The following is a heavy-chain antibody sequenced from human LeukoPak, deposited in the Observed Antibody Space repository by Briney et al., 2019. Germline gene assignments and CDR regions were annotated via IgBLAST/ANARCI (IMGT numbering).Heavy chain of an antibody. Sequence: PGGSLRLSCAASGFTFISYGMHWVRQAPGKGLEWLAVIWYDGSDKYYADSVKGRFTISRDNAKNSLYLQMSSLRVEDTAVYYCASWAGNTQSDSWSGPFDYWGQETLVTVSS. V-gene: IGHV3-33*03. J-gene: IGHJ4*02. D-gene: IGHD3-3*01. CDR1: GFTFISYG. CDR2: IWYDGSDK. CDR3: ASWAGNTQSDSWSGPFDY.